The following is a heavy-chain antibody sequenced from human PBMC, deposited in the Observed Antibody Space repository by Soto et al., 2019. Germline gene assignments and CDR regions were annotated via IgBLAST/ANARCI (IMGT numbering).Heavy chain of an antibody. CDR2: ISGDGADT. V-gene: IGHV3-23*01. J-gene: IGHJ4*02. Sequence: AVSLRRSCVASGFSLMSNAMSWVRQAPGKGLEWVSAISGDGADTYYADSVRGRFTISRDNSKNTLSLQMNSLRDEDTALYYCVKDFRCADWGQGTRVTVSS. CDR3: VKDFRCAD. CDR1: GFSLMSNA. D-gene: IGHD2-8*01.